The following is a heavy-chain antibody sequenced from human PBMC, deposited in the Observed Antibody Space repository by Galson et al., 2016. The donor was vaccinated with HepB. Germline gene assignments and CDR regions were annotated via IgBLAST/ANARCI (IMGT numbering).Heavy chain of an antibody. D-gene: IGHD1-26*01. CDR2: IHPSDSDT. V-gene: IGHV5-51*01. J-gene: IGHJ4*02. CDR1: GATVTNSW. CDR3: ARHWALGRGVEY. Sequence: QSGAEVKKPGESLRISRYLSGATVTNSWISWVRQVPGKGLEWMGIIHPSDSDTRYSPSFRGQFTISADKSISTANLQWSNLKASDTAMYYCARHWALGRGVEYWGQGTLVTVSS.